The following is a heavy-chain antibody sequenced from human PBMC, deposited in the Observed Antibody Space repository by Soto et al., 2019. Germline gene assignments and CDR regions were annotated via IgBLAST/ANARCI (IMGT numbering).Heavy chain of an antibody. CDR2: INPSGGST. D-gene: IGHD2-15*01. V-gene: IGHV1-46*01. J-gene: IGHJ4*02. Sequence: ASVKVSCKASGYTFTSYYMHWVRQAPGQGLEWMGIINPSGGSTSYAQKFQGRVTMTRDTSTSTVYMELSSLRSEDAAVYYCARVYCSGGGCYGIDYWGQGTLVTVSS. CDR1: GYTFTSYY. CDR3: ARVYCSGGGCYGIDY.